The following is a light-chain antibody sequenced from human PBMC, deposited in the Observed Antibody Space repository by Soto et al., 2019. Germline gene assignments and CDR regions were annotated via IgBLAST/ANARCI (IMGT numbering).Light chain of an antibody. Sequence: EIVMTQSPATLSLSPGERATLSCRASQSVGKYLVWYQQKPGQAPRLLIYDASNRATGIPARFSGSGSGTDFTLTINRLEPEDFAVYYCQQRSNWPVTFGQGTKVDIK. V-gene: IGKV3-11*01. CDR2: DAS. CDR3: QQRSNWPVT. J-gene: IGKJ1*01. CDR1: QSVGKY.